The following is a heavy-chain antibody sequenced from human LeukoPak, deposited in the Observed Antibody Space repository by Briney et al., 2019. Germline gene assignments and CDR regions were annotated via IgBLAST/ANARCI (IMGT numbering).Heavy chain of an antibody. CDR3: ARVPGDDFWSAFRSDGIEI. D-gene: IGHD3-3*01. CDR2: LNPNSGNT. J-gene: IGHJ3*02. V-gene: IGHV1-8*01. Sequence: ASVKVSCKASGYNFNSYDINWVRQATGQGLEWMGRLNPNSGNTDYTQKFQGRVSMTRDTSISTAYMELGGLRSEDTAIYYCARVPGDDFWSAFRSDGIEIWGQGTRVTVSS. CDR1: GYNFNSYD.